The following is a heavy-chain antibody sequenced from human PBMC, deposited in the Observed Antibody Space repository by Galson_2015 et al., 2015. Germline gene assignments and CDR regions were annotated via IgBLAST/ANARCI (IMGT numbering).Heavy chain of an antibody. Sequence: SVKVSCKVSGYTLTELSMHWVRQAPGKGLEWMGGFDPEDGETIYAQKYQGRVTMTEDTSTDTAYMELSSLRSEDTAVYYCATDPYYGGTGYFDYWGQGTLVTVSS. CDR2: FDPEDGET. D-gene: IGHD4-23*01. CDR3: ATDPYYGGTGYFDY. V-gene: IGHV1-24*01. J-gene: IGHJ4*02. CDR1: GYTLTELS.